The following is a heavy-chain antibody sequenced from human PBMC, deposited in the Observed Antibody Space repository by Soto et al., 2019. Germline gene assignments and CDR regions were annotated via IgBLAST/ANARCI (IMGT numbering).Heavy chain of an antibody. D-gene: IGHD3-9*01. J-gene: IGHJ4*02. CDR3: ARDEGGYDILTGYYKAHHSDY. V-gene: IGHV1-18*01. CDR2: ISPHNFNT. CDR1: CYTFTHFY. Sequence: ASVKVSCKASCYTFTHFYITWVRQAPGQGLEWMGAISPHNFNTNYAQKFRGRVTLTTEKSTNTAYMDLRSLTSDDTAVYYCARDEGGYDILTGYYKAHHSDYWGQGVPVTVSS.